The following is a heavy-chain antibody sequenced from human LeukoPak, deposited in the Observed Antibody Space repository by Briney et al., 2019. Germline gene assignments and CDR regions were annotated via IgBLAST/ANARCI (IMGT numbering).Heavy chain of an antibody. D-gene: IGHD6-13*01. CDR2: IYYSGST. CDR1: GGSISSYY. Sequence: KPSETLSLTCTVSGGSISSYYWSWIRQPPGKGLEWIGYIYYSGSTNYNPSLKSRVTISVDTSKNQFSLKLSSVTAADTAVYYCARGPLGPAAGHLNFDYWGQGTLVTVSS. CDR3: ARGPLGPAAGHLNFDY. V-gene: IGHV4-59*01. J-gene: IGHJ4*02.